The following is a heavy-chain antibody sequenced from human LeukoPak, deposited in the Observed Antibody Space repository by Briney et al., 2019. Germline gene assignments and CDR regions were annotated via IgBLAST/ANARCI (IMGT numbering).Heavy chain of an antibody. Sequence: SETLSLTWTVSGGSISSYYWSWIRQPPGKGLEWIGYIHYSGSTNYNPSLKSRVTISVDTSKNQFSLRLTSVTAADTAVYYCARLNRVAAAGPSYYYLAMDVGGQGTTVTVSS. CDR3: ARLNRVAAAGPSYYYLAMDV. D-gene: IGHD6-13*01. CDR2: IHYSGST. V-gene: IGHV4-59*01. CDR1: GGSISSYY. J-gene: IGHJ6*02.